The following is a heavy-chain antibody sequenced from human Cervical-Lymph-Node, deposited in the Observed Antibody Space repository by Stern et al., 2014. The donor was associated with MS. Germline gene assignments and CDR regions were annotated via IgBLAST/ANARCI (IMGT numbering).Heavy chain of an antibody. Sequence: QLVESGGGSVQPGRSLRLSCAASGFTFADCAMHWVRQAPGTGLEWVSGISRNSNNISYADSVRGRFTISRDNAKNSLYLQMNGLRPEDTALYYCAKDISERHYYFDSWGEGTLVTVSS. D-gene: IGHD3-16*02. V-gene: IGHV3-9*01. CDR3: AKDISERHYYFDS. J-gene: IGHJ4*02. CDR2: ISRNSNNI. CDR1: GFTFADCA.